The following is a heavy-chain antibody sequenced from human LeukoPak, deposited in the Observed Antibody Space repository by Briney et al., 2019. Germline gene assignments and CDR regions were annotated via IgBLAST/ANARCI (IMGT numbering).Heavy chain of an antibody. D-gene: IGHD2-15*01. CDR3: ARTYCIGSSCPGVFEY. CDR2: ISDSGGRT. V-gene: IGHV3-23*01. Sequence: GGSLRLSCAASGFSFSTYAMSWVRQAPGKGLEWVSVISDSGGRTYSAASVKGRFTISRDNSKDTLYLQMNSLRAEDTAVYYCARTYCIGSSCPGVFEYWGQGTLVTVSS. J-gene: IGHJ4*02. CDR1: GFSFSTYA.